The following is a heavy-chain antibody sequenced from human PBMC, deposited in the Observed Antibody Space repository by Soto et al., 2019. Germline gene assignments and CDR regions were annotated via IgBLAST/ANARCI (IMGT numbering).Heavy chain of an antibody. CDR3: ARDRDILTGYWAYYYYGMDV. CDR1: GYTFTSYY. D-gene: IGHD3-9*01. V-gene: IGHV1-46*01. J-gene: IGHJ6*02. CDR2: INPSGGST. Sequence: ASVKVSCKASGYTFTSYYMHWVRQAPGQGLEWMGIINPSGGSTSYAQKFQGRVTMTRDTSTSTVYMELSSLRSEDTAVYYCARDRDILTGYWAYYYYGMDVWGQGTTVTVSS.